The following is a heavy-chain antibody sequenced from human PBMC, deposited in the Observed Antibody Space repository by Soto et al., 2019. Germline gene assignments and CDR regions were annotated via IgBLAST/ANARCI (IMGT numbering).Heavy chain of an antibody. D-gene: IGHD3-10*01. Sequence: PSQTLSLSCSVFGGSISSSSYYWSWIRKPPGKGLEWIGGVYYTGTTYYNPSLKSRVTISVDTAKSQCSLKLSSGTAAETAVYYCASRYYFGSGSTPGGMGGWGQGTTVTVPS. J-gene: IGHJ6*02. CDR1: GGSISSSSYY. CDR2: VYYTGTT. V-gene: IGHV4-39*01. CDR3: ASRYYFGSGSTPGGMGG.